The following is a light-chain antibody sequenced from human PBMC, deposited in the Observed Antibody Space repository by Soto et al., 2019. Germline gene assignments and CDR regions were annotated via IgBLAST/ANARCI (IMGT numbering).Light chain of an antibody. CDR2: EVT. Sequence: QSALTQPASVSGSPGQSITISCTGTSSDVGGYNYVSWYQQHPGKAPKLMIYEVTHRPSGVSNRFSGSKSGNTASLTISGLPAEDAAYYFCSSYTSSSTPVFGGGTKLTVL. CDR3: SSYTSSSTPV. V-gene: IGLV2-14*01. J-gene: IGLJ3*02. CDR1: SSDVGGYNY.